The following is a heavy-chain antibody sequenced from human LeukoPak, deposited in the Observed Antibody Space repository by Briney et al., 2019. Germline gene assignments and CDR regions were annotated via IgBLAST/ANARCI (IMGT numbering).Heavy chain of an antibody. V-gene: IGHV4-34*01. Sequence: PSETLSLTCAVYGGSFSGYYRSWIRQPPGKGPEWIGEINHSGSTNYNTSLKGRVTISLNKLKNQSSLKLGSVTAADTAVYYCARRRSRGRSSWSHFDYWGQGTLVTVSS. J-gene: IGHJ4*02. CDR3: ARRRSRGRSSWSHFDY. CDR1: GGSFSGYY. CDR2: INHSGST. D-gene: IGHD6-13*01.